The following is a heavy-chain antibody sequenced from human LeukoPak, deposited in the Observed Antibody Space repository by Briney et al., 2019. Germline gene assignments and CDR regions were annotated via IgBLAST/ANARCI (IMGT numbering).Heavy chain of an antibody. CDR3: AREDTDYDILTGYWTTGDYYYGMDV. CDR1: GGTFSSYA. J-gene: IGHJ6*02. D-gene: IGHD3-9*01. V-gene: IGHV1-69*04. CDR2: IIPILGIA. Sequence: SVKVSCKASGGTFSSYAISGVRQAPGQGLEWMGRIIPILGIANYAQKFQGRATITADKSTSTAYMELSSLRSEDTAVYYCAREDTDYDILTGYWTTGDYYYGMDVWGQGTTVTVSS.